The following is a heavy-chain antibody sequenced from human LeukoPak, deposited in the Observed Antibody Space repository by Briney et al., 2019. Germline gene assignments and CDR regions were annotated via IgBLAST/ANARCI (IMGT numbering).Heavy chain of an antibody. CDR3: AREDGYNPAFDY. V-gene: IGHV1-69*05. J-gene: IGHJ4*02. CDR2: IIPIFGTA. D-gene: IGHD5-24*01. Sequence: ASVKVSCKASGGTFSSYAISWVRQAPGQGLEWMGRIIPIFGTANYAQKFQGRVTITTDESTSTAYMELSSPRSEDTAVYYCAREDGYNPAFDYWGQGTLVTVSS. CDR1: GGTFSSYA.